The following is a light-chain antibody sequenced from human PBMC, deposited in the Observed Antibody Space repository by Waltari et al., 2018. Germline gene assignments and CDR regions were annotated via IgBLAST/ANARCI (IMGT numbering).Light chain of an antibody. CDR3: RQHDKLPIT. V-gene: IGKV1-33*01. Sequence: DIQMTQSPSSLSASVGDRVTIPCQASQDINTFFNWYQQIPGKAPKLVIYDASHLDTAVGSTWSGGSSGKYYCCSSTSQQPEDIGTCCCRQHDKLPITFGQGTRLE. CDR1: QDINTF. CDR2: DAS. J-gene: IGKJ5*01.